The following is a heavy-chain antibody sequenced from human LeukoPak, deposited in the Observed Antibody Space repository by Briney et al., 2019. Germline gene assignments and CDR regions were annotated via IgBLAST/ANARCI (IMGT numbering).Heavy chain of an antibody. CDR3: ARKLGYCTGASCYVDY. J-gene: IGHJ4*02. Sequence: PGGSLRLSCVVSGFTLSSRWMMWVRQAPGKGLEWMTNINRDGSEKYYVDSVKGRFTISRDNAQNSLYLQMNSLRADDTAVYYCARKLGYCTGASCYVDYWGQGTLVTVSS. CDR2: INRDGSEK. CDR1: GFTLSSRW. V-gene: IGHV3-7*03. D-gene: IGHD2-2*01.